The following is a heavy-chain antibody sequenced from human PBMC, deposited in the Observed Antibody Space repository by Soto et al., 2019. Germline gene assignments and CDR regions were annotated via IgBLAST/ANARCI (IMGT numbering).Heavy chain of an antibody. CDR2: ITSSNSAI. J-gene: IGHJ3*02. V-gene: IGHV3-11*01. CDR3: ARRIATAXXXXXXI. Sequence: QVQLVESGGGLVKPGGSLRLSCAASGFTFSDYYMSWIRQAPGKGLEWVSYITSSNSAIYYADSVKGRFTISRDNAKNSLYLQMNSLRAXXXXXXXXARRIATAXXXXXXIWGQ. D-gene: IGHD6-13*01. CDR1: GFTFSDYY.